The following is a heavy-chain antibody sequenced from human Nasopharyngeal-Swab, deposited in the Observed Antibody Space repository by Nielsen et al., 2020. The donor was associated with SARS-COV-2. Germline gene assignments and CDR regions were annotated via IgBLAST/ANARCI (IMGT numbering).Heavy chain of an antibody. V-gene: IGHV3-30*03. CDR3: ASLRADTPDFAY. CDR1: RFTFSRWP. CDR2: ISSDGSDK. J-gene: IGHJ4*02. D-gene: IGHD2-15*01. Sequence: GGSLRLSCVASRFTFSRWPMHWVRQAPGKGLEWVTVISSDGSDKQYVGSVKGRFTISRDNSKNTLYLQMKSLRAEDTGVYYCASLRADTPDFAYWGQGTLVTVSS.